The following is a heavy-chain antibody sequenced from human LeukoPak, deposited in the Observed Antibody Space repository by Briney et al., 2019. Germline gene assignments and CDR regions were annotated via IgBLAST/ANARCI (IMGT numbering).Heavy chain of an antibody. J-gene: IGHJ3*02. D-gene: IGHD6-19*01. CDR3: VKPGQWLILEGAFDI. CDR1: GFTFSSYS. Sequence: GGSLRLSCAASGFTFSSYSMNWVRQAPGKGLEWVSYISSSSSTIYYADSVKGRLTISRDNSKNTLDLQMNSLRVEDTAVYYCVKPGQWLILEGAFDIWGQGTMVTVSS. V-gene: IGHV3-48*04. CDR2: ISSSSSTI.